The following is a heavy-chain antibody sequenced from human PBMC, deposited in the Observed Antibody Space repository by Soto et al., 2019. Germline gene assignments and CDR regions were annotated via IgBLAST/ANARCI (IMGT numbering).Heavy chain of an antibody. CDR3: ARDPSRSGIAVAAAFDY. D-gene: IGHD6-19*01. CDR2: INAGNGNT. Sequence: ASVKVSCKASGYTVTSYAMHWVRQAPGQRLEWMGWINAGNGNTKYSQKFQGRVTITRDTSASTAYMELSSLRSEDTAVYYCARDPSRSGIAVAAAFDYWGQGTLVTVSS. V-gene: IGHV1-3*01. CDR1: GYTVTSYA. J-gene: IGHJ4*02.